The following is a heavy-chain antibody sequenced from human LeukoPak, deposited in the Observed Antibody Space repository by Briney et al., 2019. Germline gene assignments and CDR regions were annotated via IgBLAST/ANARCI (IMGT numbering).Heavy chain of an antibody. CDR2: ISGSGGTT. J-gene: IGHJ4*02. V-gene: IGHV3-23*01. Sequence: GGSLRLSCAASVFTFSSYAMNWVRQAPGKGLEWVSVISGSGGTTYYADSVKGRFTISRDNSKNTLYLQMNSLRAEDTAVYYCLKDRFPGITIFGVATDYWGQGTLVTVSS. D-gene: IGHD3-3*01. CDR1: VFTFSSYA. CDR3: LKDRFPGITIFGVATDY.